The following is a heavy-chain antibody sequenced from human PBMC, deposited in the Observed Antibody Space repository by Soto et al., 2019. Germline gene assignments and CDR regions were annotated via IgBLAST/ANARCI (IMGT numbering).Heavy chain of an antibody. CDR1: GFTFSSNG. V-gene: IGHV3-30*18. Sequence: PGGSLRLSCAASGFTFSSNGMHWVRQAPGKGLEWVALISYDGSHKSYADSVKGRFTISRDNSKNTLYLQMNSLRSEDTAVYYCAKDLRGRYSVDYWGQGTQVTVSS. D-gene: IGHD6-13*01. CDR2: ISYDGSHK. J-gene: IGHJ4*02. CDR3: AKDLRGRYSVDY.